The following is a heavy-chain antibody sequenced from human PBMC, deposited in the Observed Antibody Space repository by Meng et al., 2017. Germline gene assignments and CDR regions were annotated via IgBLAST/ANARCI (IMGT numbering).Heavy chain of an antibody. J-gene: IGHJ3*02. CDR3: ARDPEDYYDSKNAFDI. CDR2: IHHSGST. D-gene: IGHD3-22*01. V-gene: IGHV4-38-2*02. CDR1: GYSISSGYY. Sequence: GSLRLSCTVSGYSISSGYYWGWIRQPPGKGLEWIGSIHHSGSTYYNPSLKSRVTISVDTSKNQFSLKLSSVTAADTAVYYCARDPEDYYDSKNAFDIWGQGTMVTVSS.